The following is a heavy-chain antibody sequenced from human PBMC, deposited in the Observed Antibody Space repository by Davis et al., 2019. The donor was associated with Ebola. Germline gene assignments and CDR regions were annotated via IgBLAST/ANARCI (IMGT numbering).Heavy chain of an antibody. CDR3: ARDLVSGWYICDS. CDR1: GYTFTSYY. Sequence: AASVKVSCKASGYTFTSYYMHWVRQAPGQGLEWMGIINPSGGSTSYAQKFQGRVTLTTDTSTSTAYMEMRSLRSDDTAVYYCARDLVSGWYICDSWGQGILVTVSS. CDR2: INPSGGST. J-gene: IGHJ4*02. D-gene: IGHD6-19*01. V-gene: IGHV1-46*01.